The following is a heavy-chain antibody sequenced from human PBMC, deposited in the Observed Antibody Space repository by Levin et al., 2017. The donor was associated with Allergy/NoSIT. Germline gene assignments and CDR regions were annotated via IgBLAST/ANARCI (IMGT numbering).Heavy chain of an antibody. CDR1: GGSLNNYY. CDR2: INYGGGT. Sequence: SCAVYGGSLNNYYWTWIRQSPGKGLEWIGEINYGGGTNYNPSLKNRATVSLDTSKYQFSLRLNSVTAADTAVYYCARRVTVVYSMDVWGKGTTVTVSS. V-gene: IGHV4-34*01. D-gene: IGHD2-8*02. CDR3: ARRVTVVYSMDV. J-gene: IGHJ6*04.